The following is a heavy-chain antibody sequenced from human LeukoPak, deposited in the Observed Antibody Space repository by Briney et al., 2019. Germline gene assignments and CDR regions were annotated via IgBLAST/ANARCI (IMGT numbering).Heavy chain of an antibody. D-gene: IGHD3-22*01. J-gene: IGHJ4*02. CDR1: GFTFSSYG. CDR2: ISYDGSNK. CDR3: AKVSDYYDSSGYLDY. V-gene: IGHV3-30*18. Sequence: GRSLRLSCAASGFTFSSYGMYWVRQAPGKGLEWVAVISYDGSNKYYADSVKGRFTISRDNSKNTLYLQMNSLRAEDTAVYYCAKVSDYYDSSGYLDYWGQGTLVTVSS.